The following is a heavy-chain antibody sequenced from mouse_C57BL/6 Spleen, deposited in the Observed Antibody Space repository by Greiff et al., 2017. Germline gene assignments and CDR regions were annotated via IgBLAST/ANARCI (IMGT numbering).Heavy chain of an antibody. CDR3: ARRYDYEYFDV. Sequence: VQLKESGPELVKPGASVKIPCKASGYTFTDYNMDWVKQSHGKSLEWIGDINPNNGGTIYNQKFKGKATLTVDKSSSTAYMELRSLTSEDTAVYYCARRYDYEYFDVWGTGTTVTVSS. CDR2: INPNNGGT. V-gene: IGHV1-18*01. J-gene: IGHJ1*03. CDR1: GYTFTDYN. D-gene: IGHD2-4*01.